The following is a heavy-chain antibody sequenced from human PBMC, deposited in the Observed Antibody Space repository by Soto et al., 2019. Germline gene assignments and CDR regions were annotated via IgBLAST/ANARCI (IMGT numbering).Heavy chain of an antibody. J-gene: IGHJ4*02. Sequence: QVQLVQSGAEEKKPGASVKVSCKASGYTFTNYAIHWVRQAPGQRLEWMGWINAGNGNTKHSQKFQGRVTIPRDTSASTAYMELSSLRSEDTAVYYCARGVAPYYFDYWGQGTRVTVSS. CDR2: INAGNGNT. D-gene: IGHD2-15*01. CDR1: GYTFTNYA. V-gene: IGHV1-3*05. CDR3: ARGVAPYYFDY.